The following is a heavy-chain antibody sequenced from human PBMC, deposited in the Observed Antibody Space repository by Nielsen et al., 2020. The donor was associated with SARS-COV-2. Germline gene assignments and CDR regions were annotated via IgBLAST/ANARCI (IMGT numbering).Heavy chain of an antibody. Sequence: ASVKVSCKASGYTFTSYYMYWVRQAPGQGLEWMGWISAYNGNTNYAQKLQGRVTMTTDTSTSTAYMELRSLRSDDTAVYYCARDNRMITFGGVMRNFDYWGQGTLVTVSS. D-gene: IGHD3-16*01. CDR1: GYTFTSYY. J-gene: IGHJ4*02. CDR2: ISAYNGNT. CDR3: ARDNRMITFGGVMRNFDY. V-gene: IGHV1-18*04.